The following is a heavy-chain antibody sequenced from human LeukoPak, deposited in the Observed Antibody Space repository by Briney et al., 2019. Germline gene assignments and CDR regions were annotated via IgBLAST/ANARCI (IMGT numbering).Heavy chain of an antibody. CDR3: ARFSGPSLEKNWFDP. CDR1: GYSFPSYW. J-gene: IGHJ5*02. V-gene: IGHV5-51*01. D-gene: IGHD3-10*01. Sequence: GESLKISCKGSGYSFPSYWIGWVRQMPGKALEWMGVIYPGDSHTRYSPSFQGAITLSADKSLSTAFLQWTSLEASDSAIYYCARFSGPSLEKNWFDPWGQGTLVTVS. CDR2: IYPGDSHT.